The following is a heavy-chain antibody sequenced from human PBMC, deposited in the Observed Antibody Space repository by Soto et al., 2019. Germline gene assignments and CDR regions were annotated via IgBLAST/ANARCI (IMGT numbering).Heavy chain of an antibody. CDR1: GYTFTSYG. D-gene: IGHD2-15*01. V-gene: IGHV1-18*01. CDR2: ISAYNGNT. Sequence: ASVKVSCKASGYTFTSYGISWVRQAPGQGLEWMGWISAYNGNTNYAQKLQGRVTMTTDTSTSTAYMELRSLRSDDTAVYYCARDREGYCSGGSCYWFDRWGQGTLVTVSS. J-gene: IGHJ5*02. CDR3: ARDREGYCSGGSCYWFDR.